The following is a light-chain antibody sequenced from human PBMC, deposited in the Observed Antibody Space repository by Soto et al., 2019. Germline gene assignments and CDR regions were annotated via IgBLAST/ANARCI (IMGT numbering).Light chain of an antibody. CDR3: QNYGSSPLYS. Sequence: ETVLTQSPGTLSLSPGERATLSCRASQSVSSSYLAWYQQKPGQAPRLLIYGASSMATGIPDRFSGSGSGTDFTLTISRLEPEDFAVYYCQNYGSSPLYSFGQGTKREIK. CDR1: QSVSSSY. J-gene: IGKJ2*03. V-gene: IGKV3-20*01. CDR2: GAS.